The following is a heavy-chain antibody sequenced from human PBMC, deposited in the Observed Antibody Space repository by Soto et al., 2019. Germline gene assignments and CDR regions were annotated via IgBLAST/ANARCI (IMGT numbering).Heavy chain of an antibody. CDR3: HCLLRGSPIDY. CDR2: VSAGGGST. D-gene: IGHD3-10*01. V-gene: IGHV3-23*01. CDR1: GFTFSTYD. Sequence: EVQLLESGGGLVQPGGSLRLSCAASGFTFSTYDMSWVRQAPGKGLEWVSAVSAGGGSTYYTDSVKGRFTISRDNSKNTVYLQMNSLRAEDTAVYYCHCLLRGSPIDYWDQGTLVTVSS. J-gene: IGHJ4*02.